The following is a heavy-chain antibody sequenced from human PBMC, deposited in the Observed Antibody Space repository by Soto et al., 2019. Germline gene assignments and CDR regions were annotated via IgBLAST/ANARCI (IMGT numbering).Heavy chain of an antibody. D-gene: IGHD3-10*01. V-gene: IGHV4-59*01. Sequence: SETKSLTSTVSDGYISSFYGSWIRQKQGKGLEWIGYIYYSGSTNYNPSLKSRVTISVDTSKNQFSLKLSSVTAADTAVYYCARVYGSGSYYGVAFDIWGQGTMVTVSS. J-gene: IGHJ3*02. CDR2: IYYSGST. CDR1: DGYISSFY. CDR3: ARVYGSGSYYGVAFDI.